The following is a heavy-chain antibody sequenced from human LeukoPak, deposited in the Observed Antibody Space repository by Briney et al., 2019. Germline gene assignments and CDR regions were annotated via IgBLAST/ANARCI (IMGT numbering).Heavy chain of an antibody. CDR2: IYTGGST. Sequence: GGSLRLSCAASGFTVSSNYMSWVRQAPGKGLEWVSVIYTGGSTYYAGFVKGRFTISRDNSKNTLYLQMNSLRAEDTAVYYCAKDLDWSSENYWGQGTLVTVSS. CDR1: GFTVSSNY. CDR3: AKDLDWSSENY. V-gene: IGHV3-66*01. D-gene: IGHD3/OR15-3a*01. J-gene: IGHJ4*02.